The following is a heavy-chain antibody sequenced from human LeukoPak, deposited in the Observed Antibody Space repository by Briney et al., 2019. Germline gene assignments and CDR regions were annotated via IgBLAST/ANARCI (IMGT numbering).Heavy chain of an antibody. V-gene: IGHV3-53*01. D-gene: IGHD3-10*01. J-gene: IGHJ5*02. CDR2: IYSGGTT. CDR1: GFTFSSYS. Sequence: GGSLRLSCAASGFTFSSYSMNWVRQAPGKGLEWVSVIYSGGTTYYADSVKGRFTFSRDNSKNMLHLQMNSPRAEDTAVYYCARGFNRGFDPWGQGTLVIVSS. CDR3: ARGFNRGFDP.